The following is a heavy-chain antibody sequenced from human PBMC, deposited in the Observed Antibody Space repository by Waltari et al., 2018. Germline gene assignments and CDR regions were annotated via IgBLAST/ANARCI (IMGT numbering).Heavy chain of an antibody. J-gene: IGHJ2*01. CDR3: ARLGIAAAGGLYWYFDL. D-gene: IGHD6-13*01. CDR1: GGSISSYY. Sequence: VQLQESGPGLVKPSETLSLTCTVSGGSISSYYWSWIRQPPGKGLEWIGYIYYSGSTNYNPSLKSRVTISVDTSKNQFSLKLSSVTAADTAVYYCARLGIAAAGGLYWYFDLWGRGTLVTVSS. V-gene: IGHV4-59*08. CDR2: IYYSGST.